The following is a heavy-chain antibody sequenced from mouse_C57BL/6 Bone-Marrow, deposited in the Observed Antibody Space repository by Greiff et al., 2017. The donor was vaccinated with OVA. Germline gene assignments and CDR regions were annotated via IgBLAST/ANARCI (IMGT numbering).Heavy chain of an antibody. D-gene: IGHD1-1*01. Sequence: VQVVESGAELVRPGASVKLSCKASGYTFTDYYLNWVKQRPGQGLEWIARIYPGSGNTYYNEKFKGKATLTAEKSSSTAYMQLSSLTSEDAAVYCCARSSRGTTVEADYWGQGTTLTVSS. CDR1: GYTFTDYY. J-gene: IGHJ2*01. V-gene: IGHV1-76*01. CDR2: IYPGSGNT. CDR3: ARSSRGTTVEADY.